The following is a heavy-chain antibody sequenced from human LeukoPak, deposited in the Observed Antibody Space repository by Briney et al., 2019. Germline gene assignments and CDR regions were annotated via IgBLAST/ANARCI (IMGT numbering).Heavy chain of an antibody. Sequence: SETLSLTCAVFVGSFSGYYWTWLRQPPGKGLEWIGEINHSGSTNYNPSLKSRVTISVDTSKNQFSLKLSSVTAADTAVYYCARGRRDGYSGPWYFDLWGRGTLVTVSS. D-gene: IGHD5-24*01. V-gene: IGHV4-34*01. CDR2: INHSGST. J-gene: IGHJ2*01. CDR1: VGSFSGYY. CDR3: ARGRRDGYSGPWYFDL.